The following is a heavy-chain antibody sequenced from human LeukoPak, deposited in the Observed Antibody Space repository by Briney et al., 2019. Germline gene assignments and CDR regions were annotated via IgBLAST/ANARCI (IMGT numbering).Heavy chain of an antibody. V-gene: IGHV3-30*03. J-gene: IGHJ3*02. CDR2: ISYDGSNK. CDR3: ATSTRRDAFDI. D-gene: IGHD2-2*01. CDR1: GFTFSSYG. Sequence: GGSLRLSCAASGFTFSSYGMHWVRQAPGKGLEWVAVISYDGSNKYYADSVKGRFTISRDNSKNTLYLQMNSLRAEDTAVYYCATSTRRDAFDIWGQGTMVTVSS.